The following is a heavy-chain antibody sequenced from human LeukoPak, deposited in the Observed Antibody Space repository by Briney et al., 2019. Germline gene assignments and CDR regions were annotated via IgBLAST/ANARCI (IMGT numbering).Heavy chain of an antibody. V-gene: IGHV3-11*01. Sequence: GGSLRLSCAASGFTFSDYYMSWIRQAPGKGLEWVSYISSSGSTIYYADSVKGRFTISRDNAKNSLYLQINSLRAEDTAVYYCARCAGQLQEYFQHWGQGTLVTVSS. CDR2: ISSSGSTI. J-gene: IGHJ1*01. D-gene: IGHD2-2*01. CDR1: GFTFSDYY. CDR3: ARCAGQLQEYFQH.